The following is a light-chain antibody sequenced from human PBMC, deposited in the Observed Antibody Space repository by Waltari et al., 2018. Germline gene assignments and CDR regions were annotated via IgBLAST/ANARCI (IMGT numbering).Light chain of an antibody. CDR3: QQYGSSPLT. J-gene: IGKJ4*01. CDR1: PSVSSSY. Sequence: EIVLTQSPGTLSLSPGERATLSCRASPSVSSSYLAWYQQKPGQAPRLIIDGASSRATGIPDRFSGSGSGTDFTLTISRLEPEDFAVYYCQQYGSSPLTFGGGTKVEIK. V-gene: IGKV3-20*01. CDR2: GAS.